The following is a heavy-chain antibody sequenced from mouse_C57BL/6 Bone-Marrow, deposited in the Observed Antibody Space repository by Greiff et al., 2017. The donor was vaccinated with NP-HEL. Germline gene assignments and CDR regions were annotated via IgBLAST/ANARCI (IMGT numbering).Heavy chain of an antibody. V-gene: IGHV1-42*01. CDR2: INPSTGGT. CDR1: GYSFTGYY. D-gene: IGHD1-1*01. J-gene: IGHJ2*01. Sequence: EVKLVESGPELVKPGASVKISCKASGYSFTGYYMNWVKQSPEKSLEWIGEINPSTGGTTYNQKFKAKATLTVDKSSSTAYMQLKSLTSEDSAVYYCARRIYGSSFDYWGQGTTLTVSS. CDR3: ARRIYGSSFDY.